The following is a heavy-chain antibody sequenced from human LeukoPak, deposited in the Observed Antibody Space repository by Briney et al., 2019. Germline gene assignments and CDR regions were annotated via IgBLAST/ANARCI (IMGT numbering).Heavy chain of an antibody. CDR2: IRYDGSNK. J-gene: IGHJ4*02. V-gene: IGHV3-30*02. CDR3: AKWGLPIGTMIVVVGDSEFG. Sequence: GGSLRLSCAASRFTFSSYGMHWVRQAPGKGLEWVAFIRYDGSNKYYADSVKGRFTISRDNSKNTLYLQMNSLRAEDTAVYYCAKWGLPIGTMIVVVGDSEFGWGQGTLVTVSS. CDR1: RFTFSSYG. D-gene: IGHD3-22*01.